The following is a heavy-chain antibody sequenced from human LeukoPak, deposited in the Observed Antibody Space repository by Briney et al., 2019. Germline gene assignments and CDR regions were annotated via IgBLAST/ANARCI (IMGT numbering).Heavy chain of an antibody. CDR1: GFTFSSYS. CDR2: ISSSSSYI. CDR3: ARGKFSSGWLNDY. V-gene: IGHV3-21*01. J-gene: IGHJ4*02. Sequence: GGSLRLSCAASGFTFSSYSMNWVRQAPGKGLEWVSSISSSSSYIYYADSVKGRLTISRDNAKNSLYLQMNSLRAEDTAVYYCARGKFSSGWLNDYWGQGTLVTVSS. D-gene: IGHD6-19*01.